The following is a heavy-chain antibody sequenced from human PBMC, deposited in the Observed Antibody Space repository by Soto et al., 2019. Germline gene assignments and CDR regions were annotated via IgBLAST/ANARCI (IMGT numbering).Heavy chain of an antibody. CDR1: GLTVSSNH. CDR3: TKDVAGVAHFDRVDC. V-gene: IGHV3-53*01. D-gene: IGHD3-3*02. Sequence: EVQLVESGGHLIQPGESLTLSCAVSGLTVSSNHISWVRQPPGKGLEWISLIYGGDSGTRYADSVKGRFIVSRDSSQNTVYLHINSLSVGDTALYDWTKDVAGVAHFDRVDCWGQGTLVSASS. CDR2: IYGGDSGT. J-gene: IGHJ4*02.